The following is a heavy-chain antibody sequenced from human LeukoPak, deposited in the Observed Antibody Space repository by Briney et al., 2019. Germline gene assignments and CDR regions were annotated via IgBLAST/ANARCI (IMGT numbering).Heavy chain of an antibody. CDR3: ATLWFGELLSSYFDY. Sequence: SVKVSCTASGGTFSSYAISWVRQAPGQGLEWMGGIIPIFGTANYAQKFQGRVTITADESTSTAYMELSSLRSEDTAVYYCATLWFGELLSSYFDYWGQGTLVTVSS. D-gene: IGHD3-10*01. CDR2: IIPIFGTA. V-gene: IGHV1-69*13. J-gene: IGHJ4*02. CDR1: GGTFSSYA.